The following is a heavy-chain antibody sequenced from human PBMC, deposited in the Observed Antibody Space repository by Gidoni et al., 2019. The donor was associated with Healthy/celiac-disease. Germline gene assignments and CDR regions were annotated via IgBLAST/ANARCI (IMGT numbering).Heavy chain of an antibody. V-gene: IGHV3-64D*06. CDR2: ISSHGSST. CDR3: VKGGSGYPDDAFDI. J-gene: IGHJ3*02. Sequence: EVQLLESGRGLVQPAGSLRLSCSASGLTFSSYAMHWVRQAPGKGLEYVSAISSHGSSTYYADSVKGRFTISRDNSKNTLYLQMSSLRAEDTAVYYCVKGGSGYPDDAFDIWGQGTMVTVSS. D-gene: IGHD3-22*01. CDR1: GLTFSSYA.